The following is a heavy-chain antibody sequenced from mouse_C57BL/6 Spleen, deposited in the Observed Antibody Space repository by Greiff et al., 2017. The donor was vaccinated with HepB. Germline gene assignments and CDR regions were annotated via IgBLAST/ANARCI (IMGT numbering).Heavy chain of an antibody. CDR1: GYTFTSYW. J-gene: IGHJ3*01. V-gene: IGHV1-50*01. CDR2: IDPSASYT. Sequence: VQLQQSGAELVKPGASVKLSCKASGYTFTSYWMQWVQQRPGQGLEWIGEIDPSASYTNYNQKFKGRATLTVDPSSSTAYMQLSSLTSEDSAFYCGAGNGGPAWFAYWGQGTLVTVSA. CDR3: AGNGGPAWFAY.